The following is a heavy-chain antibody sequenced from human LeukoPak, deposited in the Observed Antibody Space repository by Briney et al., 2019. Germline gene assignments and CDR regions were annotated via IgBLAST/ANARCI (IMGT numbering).Heavy chain of an antibody. J-gene: IGHJ4*02. D-gene: IGHD5-24*01. CDR1: GYTFTSHD. V-gene: IGHV1-8*01. Sequence: ASVKASCKASGYTFTSHDINWVRQATGQGLEWMGWMSPNSGDTGYAQKFQGRITMTSDSSISTAYMELSSLRSDDTAVYYCARVEVSSRSDRNFDYWGQGTLVTVSS. CDR2: MSPNSGDT. CDR3: ARVEVSSRSDRNFDY.